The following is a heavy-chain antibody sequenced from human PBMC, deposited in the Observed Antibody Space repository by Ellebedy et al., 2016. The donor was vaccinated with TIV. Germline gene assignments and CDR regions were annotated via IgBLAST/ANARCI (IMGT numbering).Heavy chain of an antibody. CDR3: ARLQAVTGPFDY. CDR1: GYTFTSYA. CDR2: ISGYNANT. V-gene: IGHV1-18*04. J-gene: IGHJ4*02. Sequence: AASVKVSCKASGYTFTSYAISWLRQAPGQGLEWMGWISGYNANTKYIENFQGRVTMTTDTSTSTAYTELRGLRSDDTAVYYCARLQAVTGPFDYWGQGTLVSVSS. D-gene: IGHD6-19*01.